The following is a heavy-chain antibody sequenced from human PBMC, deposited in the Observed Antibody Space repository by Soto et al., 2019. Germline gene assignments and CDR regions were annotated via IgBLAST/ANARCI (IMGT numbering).Heavy chain of an antibody. CDR3: ARWAASGRHFDH. Sequence: VQLVESGGGLVMPGESLRLSCAASGFTFSDHYMSWIRQAPGKGLAWVSYISSSGNSMHHADSVKGRFTVPRDNAENSLELQMNSLRAEDTAVYYCARWAASGRHFDHWGQGTLVSVSS. CDR2: ISSSGNSM. CDR1: GFTFSDHY. J-gene: IGHJ4*02. V-gene: IGHV3-11*01. D-gene: IGHD6-13*01.